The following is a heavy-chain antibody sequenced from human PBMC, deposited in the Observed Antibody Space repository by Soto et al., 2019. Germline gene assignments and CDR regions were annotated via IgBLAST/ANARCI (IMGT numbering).Heavy chain of an antibody. CDR1: GFSLSTSGVG. D-gene: IGHD2-15*01. Sequence: QITLKESGPTLVKPTQTLTLTCTFSGFSLSTSGVGVGWIRQPPGKALEWLALIYWDDDKRYSPSLTSRLTIINDTSKIHVDLTMTNMEPVYTFTYYCEHRVYRSGGRCLSSDAFELWGQGTMVTV. J-gene: IGHJ3*01. V-gene: IGHV2-5*02. CDR3: EHRVYRSGGRCLSSDAFEL. CDR2: IYWDDDK.